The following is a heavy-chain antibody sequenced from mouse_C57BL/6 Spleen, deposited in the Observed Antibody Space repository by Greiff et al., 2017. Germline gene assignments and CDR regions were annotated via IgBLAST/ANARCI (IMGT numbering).Heavy chain of an antibody. V-gene: IGHV1-72*01. Sequence: QVQLKQPGAELVKPGASVKLSCKASGYTFTSYWMHWVKQRPGRGLEWIGRIDPNSGGTKYNEKFKSKATLTVDKPSSTAYMQLSSLTSEDSAVYYCARWYYGSSSQRYFDYWGQGTTLTVSS. CDR3: ARWYYGSSSQRYFDY. J-gene: IGHJ2*01. CDR1: GYTFTSYW. CDR2: IDPNSGGT. D-gene: IGHD1-1*01.